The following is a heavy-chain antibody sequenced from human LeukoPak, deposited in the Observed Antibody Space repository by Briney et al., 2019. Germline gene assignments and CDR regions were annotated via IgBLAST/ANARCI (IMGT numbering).Heavy chain of an antibody. Sequence: ASVKVSCKASGYTFTSYGISWVRQAPGQGLEWMGWISAYNGNTNYAQKLQGRVTMTTDTPTSTAYMELRSLRSDDTAVYYCARVSVDIVANDSWGQGTLVTVSS. V-gene: IGHV1-18*01. CDR2: ISAYNGNT. J-gene: IGHJ5*01. D-gene: IGHD5-12*01. CDR3: ARVSVDIVANDS. CDR1: GYTFTSYG.